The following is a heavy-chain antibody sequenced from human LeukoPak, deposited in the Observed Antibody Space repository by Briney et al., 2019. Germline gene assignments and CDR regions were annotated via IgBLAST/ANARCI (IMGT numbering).Heavy chain of an antibody. CDR3: ANDYRGAFDY. V-gene: IGHV3-15*01. D-gene: IGHD4-11*01. CDR1: GFTFINAW. J-gene: IGHJ4*02. CDR2: IKSKTDGGTT. Sequence: GGSLRLSCAAAGFTFINAWMSWVRQVPGKGLDWVGRIKSKTDGGTTDYAAPVKGRFTISRDDSKNTLYLQMNSLKAEDTAIYYCANDYRGAFDYWGQGTLVTVSS.